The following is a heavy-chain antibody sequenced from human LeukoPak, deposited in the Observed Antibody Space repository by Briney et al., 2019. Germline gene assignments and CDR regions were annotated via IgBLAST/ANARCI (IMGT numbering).Heavy chain of an antibody. CDR2: IGSSSSYI. CDR1: GFTFSSYS. Sequence: GGSLRLSCAASGFTFSSYSMNWVRQAPGKGLEWVSSIGSSSSYIYYADSVKGRFTISRDNAKNSLYLQMNSLRAEDTAVYYCARDLSIAVAGTRFDYWGQGTLVTVSS. J-gene: IGHJ4*02. CDR3: ARDLSIAVAGTRFDY. V-gene: IGHV3-21*01. D-gene: IGHD6-19*01.